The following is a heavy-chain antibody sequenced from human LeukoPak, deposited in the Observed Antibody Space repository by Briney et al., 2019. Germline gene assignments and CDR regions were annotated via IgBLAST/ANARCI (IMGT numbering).Heavy chain of an antibody. CDR1: GYSFTSYW. V-gene: IGHV5-10-1*01. Sequence: KPGESLKISCKGFGYSFTSYWISWVRQMPGKGLEWMGRIDPSDSYTNYSPSFQGHVTISADKSISTAYLQWSSLKASDTAMYYCAKFWSGPDPHSDYWGQGTLVTVSS. D-gene: IGHD3-3*01. J-gene: IGHJ4*02. CDR3: AKFWSGPDPHSDY. CDR2: IDPSDSYT.